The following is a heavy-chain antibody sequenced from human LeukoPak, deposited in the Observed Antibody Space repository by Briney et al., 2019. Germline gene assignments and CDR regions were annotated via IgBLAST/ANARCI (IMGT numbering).Heavy chain of an antibody. CDR3: AKGRRFLEWLLFDS. J-gene: IGHJ4*02. CDR1: GFTFSSFA. D-gene: IGHD3-3*01. V-gene: IGHV3-23*01. Sequence: GGSLRLSCAASGFTFSSFAMSWVRQAPGKGLECVSTISVSGSTTYYADSVKGRFTISRDSSKNTLYLHMKSVRAEDTAVYYCAKGRRFLEWLLFDSWGQGILVTATS. CDR2: ISVSGSTT.